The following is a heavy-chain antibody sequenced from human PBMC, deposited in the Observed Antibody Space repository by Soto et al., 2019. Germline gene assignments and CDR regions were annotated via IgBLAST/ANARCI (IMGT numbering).Heavy chain of an antibody. D-gene: IGHD6-13*01. V-gene: IGHV4-31*03. Sequence: QVQLQESGPGLVKPSQTLSLTCTVSGGSISSGGYYWSWIRQHPGKGLEWIGYIYYSGSTYYNPSLKRRVTISVDTSKNQFSLKLSSVTDADTAVYYCARFVKSSSWYNAEYFQHWGQGTLVTVSS. J-gene: IGHJ1*01. CDR2: IYYSGST. CDR3: ARFVKSSSWYNAEYFQH. CDR1: GGSISSGGYY.